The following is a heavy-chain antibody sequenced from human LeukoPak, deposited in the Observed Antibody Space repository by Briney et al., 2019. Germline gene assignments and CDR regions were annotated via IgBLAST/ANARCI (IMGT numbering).Heavy chain of an antibody. CDR2: ISAYNGNT. CDR3: ASAPTPDGQTDYYFDY. V-gene: IGHV1-18*01. D-gene: IGHD1-14*01. J-gene: IGHJ4*02. Sequence: ASVKVSCKASGYTFTSYGISWVRQAPGQGLEWMGWISAYNGNTNYAQKFQGRVTITADKSTSTAYMELSSLRSEDTAVYYCASAPTPDGQTDYYFDYWGQGTLVTVSS. CDR1: GYTFTSYG.